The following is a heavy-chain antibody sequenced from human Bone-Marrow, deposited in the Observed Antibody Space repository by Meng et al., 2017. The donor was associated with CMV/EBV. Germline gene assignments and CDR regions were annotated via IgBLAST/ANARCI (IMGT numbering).Heavy chain of an antibody. CDR1: GGSFSGYY. Sequence: LRLSCAVYGGSFSGYYWSWIRQPPGKGLEWIGEINHSGSTNYNPSLKSRVTISVDTSKNQFSLKLSSVTAADTAVYYCAREVWYDSRGWEHYYYYGMDVWGQGSTVTVSS. D-gene: IGHD3-22*01. CDR3: AREVWYDSRGWEHYYYYGMDV. CDR2: INHSGST. V-gene: IGHV4-34*01. J-gene: IGHJ6*01.